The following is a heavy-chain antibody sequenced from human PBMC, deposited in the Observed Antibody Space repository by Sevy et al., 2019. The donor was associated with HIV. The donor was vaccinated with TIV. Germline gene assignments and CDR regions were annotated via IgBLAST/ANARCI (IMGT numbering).Heavy chain of an antibody. CDR3: ARDDGNYYFHY. J-gene: IGHJ4*02. CDR1: GFTFSKYW. CDR2: IKQDAGQK. Sequence: GGSLRLSCAASGFTFSKYWMGWVRQAPGKGLEWVANIKQDAGQKYYVDSVKGRIIICRDNTKNSLYLQMNRLRAEDTAVYFCARDDGNYYFHYWGQGTLVTVSS. V-gene: IGHV3-7*01. D-gene: IGHD1-7*01.